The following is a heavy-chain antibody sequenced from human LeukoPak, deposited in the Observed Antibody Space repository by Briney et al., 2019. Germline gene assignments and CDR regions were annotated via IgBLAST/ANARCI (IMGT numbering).Heavy chain of an antibody. CDR2: IYYSGGT. CDR1: GGSITGSSYY. CDR3: ARDRGVYFNF. V-gene: IGHV4-39*07. Sequence: SETLSLTCTVSGGSITGSSYYWGWIRQPPGKNLESIGSIYYSGGTYYNPSLKSRVTISPDTSKNQFSLKLRSVTAADTAVYYCARDRGVYFNFWGQGTLVTVSS. J-gene: IGHJ4*02.